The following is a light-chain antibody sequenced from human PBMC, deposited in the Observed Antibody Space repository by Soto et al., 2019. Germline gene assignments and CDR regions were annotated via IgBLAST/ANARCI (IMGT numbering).Light chain of an antibody. CDR2: EGS. J-gene: IGLJ1*01. V-gene: IGLV2-23*01. Sequence: QSALTQPASVSGSPGQSITISCTGCSSDVGSYNLVSWYQQHPGKAPKLMIYEGSKRPSGVSNRFSGSKSGNTASLTISGLQAEDAADYYCCSYAGSSTYVFGTGTQLTVL. CDR3: CSYAGSSTYV. CDR1: SSDVGSYNL.